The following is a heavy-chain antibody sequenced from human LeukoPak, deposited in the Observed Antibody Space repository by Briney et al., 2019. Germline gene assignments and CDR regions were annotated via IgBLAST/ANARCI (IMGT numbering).Heavy chain of an antibody. CDR1: GYTFTSYY. Sequence: ASVKVSCKASGYTFTSYYMHWVRQAPGQGLEWMGIINPSGGSTSYAQKFQGRVTMTRDMSTSTVYMELSSLRSEDTAVYYCARDRLVRGVPIKFDYWGQGTLVTVSS. CDR2: INPSGGST. J-gene: IGHJ4*02. CDR3: ARDRLVRGVPIKFDY. D-gene: IGHD3-10*01. V-gene: IGHV1-46*01.